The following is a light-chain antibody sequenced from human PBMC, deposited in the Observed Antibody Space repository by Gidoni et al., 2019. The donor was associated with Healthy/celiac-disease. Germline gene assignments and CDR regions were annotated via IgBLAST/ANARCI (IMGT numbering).Light chain of an antibody. CDR1: QSVSSN. J-gene: IGKJ1*01. V-gene: IGKV3-15*01. CDR2: GAS. CDR3: QQYNNWPLTWT. Sequence: EIVMTQSQATLSVSPGERATLSCMASQSVSSNSAWYQQKTGQAPRLLIYGASTRATGIPARFSGSGSGTEFPLSISSLQSEDFAVYYCQQYNNWPLTWTFGQGTKVEIK.